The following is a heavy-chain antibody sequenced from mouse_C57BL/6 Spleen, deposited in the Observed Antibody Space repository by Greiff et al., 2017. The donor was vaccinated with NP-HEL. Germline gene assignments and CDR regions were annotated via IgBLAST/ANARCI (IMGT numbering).Heavy chain of an antibody. CDR1: GYTFTDYY. CDR2: INPNNGGT. CDR3: ARWLDWYFDV. V-gene: IGHV1-26*01. J-gene: IGHJ1*03. D-gene: IGHD2-2*01. Sequence: VQLQQSGPELVKPGASVKISCKASGYTFTDYYMTWVKQSHGTSLEWIGAINPNNGGTSYNQKFKGKATLTVDKSSRTAYMELRSLTSEDSAVYYCARWLDWYFDVWGTGTTVTVSS.